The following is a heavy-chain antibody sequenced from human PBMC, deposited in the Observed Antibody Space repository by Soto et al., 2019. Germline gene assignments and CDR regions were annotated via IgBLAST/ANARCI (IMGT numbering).Heavy chain of an antibody. Sequence: ASVKVSCKASGGTFSSYAISWVRQAPGQGLEWMGGIIPIFGTANYAQKFQGRVTITADESTSTAYMELSSLRSEDTAVYYCARHREGSGYELQSDAFDIWGQGTMVTVSS. D-gene: IGHD5-12*01. V-gene: IGHV1-69*13. J-gene: IGHJ3*02. CDR1: GGTFSSYA. CDR3: ARHREGSGYELQSDAFDI. CDR2: IIPIFGTA.